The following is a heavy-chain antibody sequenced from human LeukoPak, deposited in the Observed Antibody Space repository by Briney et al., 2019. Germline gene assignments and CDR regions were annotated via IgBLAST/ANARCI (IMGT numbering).Heavy chain of an antibody. J-gene: IGHJ4*02. CDR1: GFTFSSYA. Sequence: GGSLRLSCAASGFTFSSYAMHWVRQAPGKRLEWVAVISYDGSNKYYADSVKGRFTISRDNSKNTLYLQMNSLRAEDTAVYYCARAPWIQLWSRTRDFDDYWGQGTLVTVSS. CDR2: ISYDGSNK. V-gene: IGHV3-30*04. CDR3: ARAPWIQLWSRTRDFDDY. D-gene: IGHD5-18*01.